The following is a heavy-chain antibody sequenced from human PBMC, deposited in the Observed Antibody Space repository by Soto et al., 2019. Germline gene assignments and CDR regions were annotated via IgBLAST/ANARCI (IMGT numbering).Heavy chain of an antibody. CDR2: IYWNDDK. V-gene: IGHV2-5*01. D-gene: IGHD3-9*01. CDR1: GFSLSTGGVG. CDR3: GVYTGLTGYHGYGMAV. Sequence: QITLKASGPTLVKPTQTLTLTCTFSGFSLSTGGVGVGWIRQPPGKAPEWLALIYWNDDKRYSPSLNSRLTITKDTSETQGFPTMSNMDPVDTATYYCGVYTGLTGYHGYGMAVWGQGTPVTVSS. J-gene: IGHJ6*02.